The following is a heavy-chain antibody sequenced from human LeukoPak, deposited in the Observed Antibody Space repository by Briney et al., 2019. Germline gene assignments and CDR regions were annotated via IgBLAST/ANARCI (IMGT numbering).Heavy chain of an antibody. CDR3: ARGRYFDWLLSYYFDY. CDR2: INHSGST. V-gene: IGHV4-34*01. CDR1: GGSFSGYY. Sequence: SETLSLTCAVYGGSFSGYYWSWIRQPPGKGLEWIGEINHSGSTNYNPSLKSRVTISVDTSKSQFSLKLSSVTAADTAVYYCARGRYFDWLLSYYFDYWGQGTPVTVSS. D-gene: IGHD3-9*01. J-gene: IGHJ4*02.